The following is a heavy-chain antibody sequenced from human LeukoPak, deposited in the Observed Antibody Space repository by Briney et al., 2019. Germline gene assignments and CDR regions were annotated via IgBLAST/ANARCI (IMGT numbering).Heavy chain of an antibody. V-gene: IGHV4-59*12. Sequence: SETLSLTCTVSGGSISGSYWSWIRQPPGKGLEWIAYMYNSGSTNYNPSLKSRVTISIDTSKNQFSLKLSSVTAADTAVYYCARGVGVLRPYYFDYWGQGTLVTVSS. CDR3: ARGVGVLRPYYFDY. J-gene: IGHJ4*02. CDR1: GGSISGSY. D-gene: IGHD4/OR15-4a*01. CDR2: MYNSGST.